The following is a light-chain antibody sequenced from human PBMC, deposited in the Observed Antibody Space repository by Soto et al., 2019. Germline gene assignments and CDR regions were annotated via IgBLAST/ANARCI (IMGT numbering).Light chain of an antibody. CDR2: DAS. CDR3: HQRSNWPPFS. Sequence: EIVLTQSPATLSLSPGERATLSCRASQSVNSYLAWYQQKPGQAPRLLIYDASNRATGIPARFSGSGSGTDFTHTISSLEPADFAVYYCHQRSNWPPFSFGPGTKVYIK. CDR1: QSVNSY. V-gene: IGKV3-11*01. J-gene: IGKJ3*01.